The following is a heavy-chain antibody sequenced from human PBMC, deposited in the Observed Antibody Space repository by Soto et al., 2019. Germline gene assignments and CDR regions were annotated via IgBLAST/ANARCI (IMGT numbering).Heavy chain of an antibody. CDR3: AKDGGVTTLQMLGY. CDR1: GFTFSSYG. CDR2: ISYDGSNK. Sequence: QVQLVESGGGVVQPGRSLRLSCAASGFTFSSYGMHWVRQAPGKGLEWVAVISYDGSNKYYADSVKGRFTISRDNSKNTLYLQMNSLRAEDTAVYYCAKDGGVTTLQMLGYWGQGTLVTVSS. V-gene: IGHV3-30*18. J-gene: IGHJ4*02. D-gene: IGHD4-17*01.